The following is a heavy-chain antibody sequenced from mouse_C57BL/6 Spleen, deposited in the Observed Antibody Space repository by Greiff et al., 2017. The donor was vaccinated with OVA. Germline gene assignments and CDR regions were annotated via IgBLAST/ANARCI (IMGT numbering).Heavy chain of an antibody. CDR3: TTPPSQAPYYVDY. CDR2: IDPEDGDT. D-gene: IGHD3-2*02. V-gene: IGHV14-1*01. Sequence: EVQLQQSGAELVRPGASVKLSCTASGFNIKDYYMHWVKQRPEQGLEWIGRIDPEDGDTEYAPKFQGKATMTADTSSNTAYLQLSSLTSEDTAVYYCTTPPSQAPYYVDYWGQGTTLTVSS. CDR1: GFNIKDYY. J-gene: IGHJ2*01.